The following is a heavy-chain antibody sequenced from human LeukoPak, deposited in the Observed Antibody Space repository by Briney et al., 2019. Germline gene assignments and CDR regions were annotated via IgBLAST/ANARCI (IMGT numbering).Heavy chain of an antibody. J-gene: IGHJ4*02. Sequence: PSETLSLTCTVSGDSISSYFWGWIRQPPGKGLEWIAYIFYSGTTNYNPSLKSRVGISVDTSKNQFSLRLTSVTAADTAVYYCASFSATSGTEHWGQGTLVTVSS. CDR3: ASFSATSGTEH. CDR1: GDSISSYF. V-gene: IGHV4-59*01. CDR2: IFYSGTT. D-gene: IGHD6-13*01.